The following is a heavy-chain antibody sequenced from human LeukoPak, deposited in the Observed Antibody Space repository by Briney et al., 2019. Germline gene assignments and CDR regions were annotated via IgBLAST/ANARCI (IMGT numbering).Heavy chain of an antibody. Sequence: SETLSLTCTVSGGSISSGGYSWSWIRQPPGKGLEWIGYIYHSGSTYYNPSLKSRVTISVDRSKNQSSLKLSSVTAADTAVYYCARLRYFDWFFDYWGQGTLVTVSS. CDR2: IYHSGST. CDR3: ARLRYFDWFFDY. J-gene: IGHJ4*02. V-gene: IGHV4-30-2*01. D-gene: IGHD3-9*01. CDR1: GGSISSGGYS.